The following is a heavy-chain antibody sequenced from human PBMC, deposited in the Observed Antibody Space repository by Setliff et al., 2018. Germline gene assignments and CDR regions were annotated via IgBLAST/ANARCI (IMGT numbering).Heavy chain of an antibody. Sequence: SETLSFTCTVSGGSISSSYWSWIRQPPGKGLEWIGYIYSSGSTNNNPSLKSRATISVDTSKNQFSLKLSSVTAADTAVYYCARAAKYDSSGYYGFWFDPWGQGTLVTVSS. D-gene: IGHD3-22*01. CDR2: IYSSGST. V-gene: IGHV4-59*01. CDR1: GGSISSSY. J-gene: IGHJ5*02. CDR3: ARAAKYDSSGYYGFWFDP.